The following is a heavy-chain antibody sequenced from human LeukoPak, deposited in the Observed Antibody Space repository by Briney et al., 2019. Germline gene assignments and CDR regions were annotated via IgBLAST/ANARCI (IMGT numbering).Heavy chain of an antibody. J-gene: IGHJ6*03. CDR2: IYYSGST. Sequence: SETLSLTCTVSGGSISSSSYYWGWIRQPPGKGLEWIGSIYYSGSTYYNPSLKSRVTISVDTSKNQFSLKLSSVTAEDTAVYYCATASVAGKRSYYYYYYYMDVWGKGTTVTVSS. CDR1: GGSISSSSYY. CDR3: ATASVAGKRSYYYYYYYMDV. V-gene: IGHV4-39*07. D-gene: IGHD6-19*01.